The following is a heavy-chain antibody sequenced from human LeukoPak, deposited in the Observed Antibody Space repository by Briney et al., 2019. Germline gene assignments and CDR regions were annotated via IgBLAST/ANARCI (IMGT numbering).Heavy chain of an antibody. CDR3: VRDRELTY. D-gene: IGHD3-10*01. CDR1: DGSISIYY. Sequence: SETLSLTCTVSDGSISIYYWSWIRQPPGKGLEWIGCVYSSGNTNYSPSLKGRAIISADTSKNQFSLKLTSVTAADTAVYYCVRDRELTYWGQGILVTVSS. CDR2: VYSSGNT. V-gene: IGHV4-4*08. J-gene: IGHJ4*02.